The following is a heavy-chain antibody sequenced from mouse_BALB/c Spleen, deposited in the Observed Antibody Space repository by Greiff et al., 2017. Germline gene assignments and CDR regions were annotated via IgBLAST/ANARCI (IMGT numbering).Heavy chain of an antibody. Sequence: EVMLVESGGGLVKPGGSLKLSCAASGFTFSSYAMSWVRQTPEKRLEWVASISSGGSYTYYPDSVKGRFTISRDNAKNTLYLQMSSLKSEDTAMYYCARRRGPSYAMDYWGQGTSVTVSS. V-gene: IGHV5-6*03. J-gene: IGHJ4*01. CDR2: ISSGGSYT. CDR3: ARRRGPSYAMDY. CDR1: GFTFSSYA.